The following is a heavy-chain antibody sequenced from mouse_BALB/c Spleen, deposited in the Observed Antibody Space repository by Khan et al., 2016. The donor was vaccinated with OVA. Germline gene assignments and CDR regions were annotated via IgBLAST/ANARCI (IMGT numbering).Heavy chain of an antibody. CDR3: TSGRIDY. D-gene: IGHD1-1*02. J-gene: IGHJ2*01. Sequence: QVQLKQSGAELAKPGASVKMSCKASGYTFTTYWMHWVKQRPGQGLEWIGYINPTSGYTDYNEKFKDRATLSADKSSSTAYLQLSSLTSEDSAVAYYTSGRIDYWGQGTPLTVSS. V-gene: IGHV1-7*01. CDR2: INPTSGYT. CDR1: GYTFTTYW.